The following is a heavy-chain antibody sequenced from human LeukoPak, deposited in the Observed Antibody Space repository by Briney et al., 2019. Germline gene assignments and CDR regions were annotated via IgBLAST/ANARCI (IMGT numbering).Heavy chain of an antibody. V-gene: IGHV1-69*06. CDR2: IIPIFGTA. D-gene: IGHD3-10*01. Sequence: SVKVFCKASGGTFSSYAISWLRQAPGQGLEWMGGIIPIFGTANYAQKLKGRVTITADTSTSTAYMELSSLRSEDTAVYYCARDDGQLGVVVSIGYWGQGILVTVSS. CDR1: GGTFSSYA. CDR3: ARDDGQLGVVVSIGY. J-gene: IGHJ4*02.